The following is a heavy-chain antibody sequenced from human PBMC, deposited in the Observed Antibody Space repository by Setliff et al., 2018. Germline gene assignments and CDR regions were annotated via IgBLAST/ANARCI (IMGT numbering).Heavy chain of an antibody. D-gene: IGHD2-2*01. V-gene: IGHV1-18*01. Sequence: ASVKVSCKASGYTFTSYGISWVRQAPGQGLEWMGWISAYNGNTNYAQKLQGRVTMTTDTSTSTAYMELGSLRSDDTAVYYCARGGGYCSSTSCYWAYYYYMDVWGKGTTVTVSS. CDR2: ISAYNGNT. CDR1: GYTFTSYG. CDR3: ARGGGYCSSTSCYWAYYYYMDV. J-gene: IGHJ6*03.